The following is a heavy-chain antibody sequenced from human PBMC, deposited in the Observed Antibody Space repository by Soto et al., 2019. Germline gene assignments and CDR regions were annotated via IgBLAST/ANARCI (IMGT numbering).Heavy chain of an antibody. CDR3: AGSIAARGPFDP. J-gene: IGHJ5*02. D-gene: IGHD6-6*01. CDR2: IYYSGSA. V-gene: IGHV4-59*01. Sequence: SETLSLTCTVSGGSISSYYWSWIRQPPGKGLEWIGYIYYSGSANYNPSLKSRVTISVDTSKNQFSLKLSSVTAADTAVYYCAGSIAARGPFDPWGQGTLVTVSS. CDR1: GGSISSYY.